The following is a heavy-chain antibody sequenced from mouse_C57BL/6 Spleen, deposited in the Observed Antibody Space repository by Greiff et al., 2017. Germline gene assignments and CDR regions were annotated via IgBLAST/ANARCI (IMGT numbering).Heavy chain of an antibody. CDR3: AKGTGTGFAY. CDR1: GFSLTSYG. Sequence: QVQLQQSGPGLVQPSQSLSITCTVSGFSLTSYGVHWVRQSPGKGLEWLGVIWRGGSTDYNAAFMSRLGITKDNSKSQVFFKMNSLQADDTAIYYCAKGTGTGFAYWGQGTLVTVSA. J-gene: IGHJ3*01. V-gene: IGHV2-5*01. CDR2: IWRGGST. D-gene: IGHD4-1*01.